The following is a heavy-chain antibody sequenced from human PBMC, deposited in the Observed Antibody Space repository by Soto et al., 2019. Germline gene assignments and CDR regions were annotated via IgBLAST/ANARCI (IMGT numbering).Heavy chain of an antibody. J-gene: IGHJ5*02. V-gene: IGHV4-59*01. CDR1: GGSISSYY. CDR2: IYYSGST. Sequence: SSETLSLTCTVSGGSISSYYWSWIRQPPGKGLEWIGYIYYSGSTNYNPSLKSRVTISVDTSKNQFSLKLSSVTAADTAVYYCAREGISNWFDPWGQGTLVTVSS. CDR3: AREGISNWFDP. D-gene: IGHD6-13*01.